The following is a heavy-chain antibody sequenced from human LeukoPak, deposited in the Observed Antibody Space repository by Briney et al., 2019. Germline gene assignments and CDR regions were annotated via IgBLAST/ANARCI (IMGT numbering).Heavy chain of an antibody. J-gene: IGHJ3*02. V-gene: IGHV3-7*01. Sequence: PGGSLRLSCAASGFTFSSYWMSWVRQAPGKGLEWVANIKEDGSEKYYVDSVKGRFTISRDNAKNSLYLQMNSLRAEDTAVYYCARGGFKGVGATKNAFDIWGQGTMVTVSS. CDR2: IKEDGSEK. CDR3: ARGGFKGVGATKNAFDI. CDR1: GFTFSSYW. D-gene: IGHD1-26*01.